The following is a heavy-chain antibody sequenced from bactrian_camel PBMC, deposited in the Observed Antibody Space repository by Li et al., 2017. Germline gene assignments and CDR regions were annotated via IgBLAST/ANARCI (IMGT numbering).Heavy chain of an antibody. CDR1: GDTYTSCV. D-gene: IGHD7*01. V-gene: IGHV3S42*01. CDR2: FYTGHDTT. CDR3: AAPLSNY. Sequence: VQLVESGGGSVQAGGSLKLSCAASGDTYTSCVGWFRQGSGKEREGVAVFYTGHDTTRYADSVKGRFTISRDNAKNTLYLQMHGLKPDDTAVYYCAAPLSNYWGQGTQVTVS. J-gene: IGHJ4*01.